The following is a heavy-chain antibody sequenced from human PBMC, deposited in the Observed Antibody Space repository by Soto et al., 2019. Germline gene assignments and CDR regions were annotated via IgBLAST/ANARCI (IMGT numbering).Heavy chain of an antibody. V-gene: IGHV1-18*01. CDR3: GRDGSGGIIDS. Sequence: NKPGASVKVXXXXSGYXXXXXXINWVRQAPGHGLEWRGWISVFNGNTKYGQNIQDRVIMTTDSSTSTAYMELRSLRSDDTAVYFCGRDGSGGIIDSWGQGTMLIVSS. D-gene: IGHD2-15*01. CDR2: ISVFNGNT. J-gene: IGHJ3*01. CDR1: GYXXXXXX.